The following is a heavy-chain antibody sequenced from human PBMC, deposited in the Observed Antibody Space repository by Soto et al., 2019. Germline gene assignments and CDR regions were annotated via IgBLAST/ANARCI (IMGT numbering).Heavy chain of an antibody. D-gene: IGHD3-22*01. CDR3: AAHYDSNPTPTRGNDWFDP. CDR2: IYHSGST. CDR1: GGSISSSNW. J-gene: IGHJ5*02. V-gene: IGHV4-4*02. Sequence: QVQLQESGPGLVKPSGTLSLTCAVSGGSISSSNWWSWVRQPPGKGLEWIGEIYHSGSTNYNPSLKSRVTISVDKSKNQFSLKLSSVTAADTAVYYCAAHYDSNPTPTRGNDWFDPWGQGTLVTVSS.